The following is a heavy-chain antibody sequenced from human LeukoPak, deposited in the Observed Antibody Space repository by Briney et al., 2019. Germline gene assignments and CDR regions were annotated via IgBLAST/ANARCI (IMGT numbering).Heavy chain of an antibody. Sequence: ASVKVSCKASGYTFTSYGISWVRQAPGQGLEWMGWISAYNRNANYAQKLQGRVTMTTDTSTSTAYMELRSLRSDDTAVYYCARDTGEDGDCEFDYWGQGTLVTVSS. D-gene: IGHD2-21*02. J-gene: IGHJ4*02. CDR3: ARDTGEDGDCEFDY. V-gene: IGHV1-18*01. CDR2: ISAYNRNA. CDR1: GYTFTSYG.